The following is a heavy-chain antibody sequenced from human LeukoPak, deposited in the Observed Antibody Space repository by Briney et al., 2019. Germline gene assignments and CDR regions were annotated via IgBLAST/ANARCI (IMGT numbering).Heavy chain of an antibody. CDR2: IWYDGSNK. Sequence: GRSLRLSCAASGFTFSSYGMHWARQAPGKGLEWVAVIWYDGSNKYYADSVKGRFTISRDNSKNTLYLQMNSLRAEDTAVYYCARGSSGWYLLFDYWGQGTLVTVSS. CDR1: GFTFSSYG. D-gene: IGHD6-19*01. V-gene: IGHV3-33*01. J-gene: IGHJ4*02. CDR3: ARGSSGWYLLFDY.